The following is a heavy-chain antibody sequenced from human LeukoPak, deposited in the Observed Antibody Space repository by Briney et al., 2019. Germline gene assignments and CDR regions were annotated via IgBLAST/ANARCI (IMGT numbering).Heavy chain of an antibody. V-gene: IGHV3-23*01. Sequence: GGSLRLSCAASGFTFSSYAMSWVRQAPGKGLEWVSAISDRGGNTYYADSVKGRFTISRDNSKNTLYLQMNSLRAEDTAVYYCAAVAFGDDYWGQGTLVTVSS. D-gene: IGHD3-10*01. J-gene: IGHJ4*02. CDR2: ISDRGGNT. CDR3: AAVAFGDDY. CDR1: GFTFSSYA.